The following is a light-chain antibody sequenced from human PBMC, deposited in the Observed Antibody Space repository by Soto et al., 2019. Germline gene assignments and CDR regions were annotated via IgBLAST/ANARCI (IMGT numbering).Light chain of an antibody. J-gene: IGKJ1*01. CDR3: QQYGSAPWT. V-gene: IGKV3-20*01. CDR2: GAS. CDR1: QSVVSNY. Sequence: EIVLTQSPGTLSLSPGERATLSCRATQSVVSNYLAWYQQKPGQAPRLLIYGASSRATGIPDRFSGGGSGTDFSLTISRLEPADFAVYYCQQYGSAPWTFGQVTKVEIK.